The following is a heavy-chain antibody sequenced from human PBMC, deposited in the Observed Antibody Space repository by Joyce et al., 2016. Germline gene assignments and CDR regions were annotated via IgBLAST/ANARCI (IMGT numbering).Heavy chain of an antibody. Sequence: QLVESGGGVVKAGGSLRLSCEASGSTFSSSSMGWFSQAPWKGLEWVAAISATSYYIFHAETVRGRFTVSRDNAKKTLYLQMNSLRAEDSAVFYCARGGISYYYAMDVWGQGTTVTVSS. CDR1: GSTFSSSS. CDR2: ISATSYYI. V-gene: IGHV3-21*01. D-gene: IGHD3-16*01. CDR3: ARGGISYYYAMDV. J-gene: IGHJ6*02.